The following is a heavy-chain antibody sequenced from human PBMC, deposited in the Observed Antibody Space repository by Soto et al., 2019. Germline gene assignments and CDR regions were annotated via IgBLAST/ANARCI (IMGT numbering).Heavy chain of an antibody. Sequence: GGSLRLSCAASGFTFSSYAMSWVRQAPGKGLEWVSAISGSGGSTYYADSVKGRFTISRDNSKNTLYLQMNSLRAEDTAVYYCARDRRVYSYGVGMDVWGQGTTVTVSS. J-gene: IGHJ6*01. CDR1: GFTFSSYA. V-gene: IGHV3-23*01. CDR2: ISGSGGST. CDR3: ARDRRVYSYGVGMDV. D-gene: IGHD5-18*01.